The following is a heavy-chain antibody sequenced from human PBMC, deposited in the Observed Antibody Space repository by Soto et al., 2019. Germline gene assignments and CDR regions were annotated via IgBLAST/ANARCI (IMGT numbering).Heavy chain of an antibody. J-gene: IGHJ4*02. CDR1: GFTFSSYG. CDR2: IRSKANSYAT. V-gene: IGHV3-73*01. Sequence: GGSLRLSCAASGFTFSSYGMHWVRQASGKGMEWVGRIRSKANSYATAYAASVKGRFTISRDDSKNTAYLQMNSLKTEDTAVYYCTRHDKVGAIYHFDYWGQGTLVTVPQ. D-gene: IGHD1-26*01. CDR3: TRHDKVGAIYHFDY.